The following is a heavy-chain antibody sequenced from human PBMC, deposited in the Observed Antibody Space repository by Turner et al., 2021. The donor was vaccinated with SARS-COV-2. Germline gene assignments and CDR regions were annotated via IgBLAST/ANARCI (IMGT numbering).Heavy chain of an antibody. D-gene: IGHD3-10*01. Sequence: EVQLVESGGGLVQPGGSLRLSCAASGFTFSSYWMHWVRQAPGKGLVWVSRINSDGSRINYADSVKGRFTISRDNDKNTLYVQMNSLRADDTAVYYCAREYGSGSYYNWGRGTLVTVSS. J-gene: IGHJ4*02. CDR2: INSDGSRI. V-gene: IGHV3-74*01. CDR3: AREYGSGSYYN. CDR1: GFTFSSYW.